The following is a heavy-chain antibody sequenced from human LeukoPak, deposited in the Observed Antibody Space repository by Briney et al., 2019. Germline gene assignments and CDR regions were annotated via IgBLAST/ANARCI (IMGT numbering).Heavy chain of an antibody. CDR3: AREPAAGGIDY. CDR1: GFTFSSYS. V-gene: IGHV3-48*01. D-gene: IGHD3-16*01. J-gene: IGHJ4*02. CDR2: ISSSSSTI. Sequence: PGGSLRLSCAASGFTFSSYSMNWVRQAPGKGLEWVSYISSSSSTIYYADSVKGRFTISRDNAKNSLYLQMNSLRAEDTALYYCAREPAAGGIDYWGQGTLVTVSS.